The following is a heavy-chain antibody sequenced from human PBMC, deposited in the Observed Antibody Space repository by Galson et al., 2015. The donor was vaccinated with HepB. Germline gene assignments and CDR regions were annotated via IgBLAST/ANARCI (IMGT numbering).Heavy chain of an antibody. CDR3: ARGVIPRYWRGGQGATNYYFDS. D-gene: IGHD2-15*01. CDR1: GGTFNSYA. CDR2: IIPKLRME. J-gene: IGHJ4*02. V-gene: IGHV1-69*10. Sequence: SVKVSCKAPGGTFNSYAISWVRQAPGQGLQWMGGIIPKLRMEDYAQKFQGRVSVTADTSTSTVFMELRSLTFDDTAVYFCARGVIPRYWRGGQGATNYYFDSWGQGTLVTVSS.